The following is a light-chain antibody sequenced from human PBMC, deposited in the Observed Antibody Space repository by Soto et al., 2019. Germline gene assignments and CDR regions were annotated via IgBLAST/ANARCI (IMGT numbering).Light chain of an antibody. CDR2: EGT. V-gene: IGLV2-23*01. J-gene: IGLJ1*01. Sequence: QSALTQPASVSGSPGQSITISCTGTSSDIGGYNLVSWYQHHPVEAPKLMIYEGTKRPSGVSNRFSGSKSGNRASLTISGLQAEDEADYYCCSYAGSSTDVFGTGTKLTVL. CDR3: CSYAGSSTDV. CDR1: SSDIGGYNL.